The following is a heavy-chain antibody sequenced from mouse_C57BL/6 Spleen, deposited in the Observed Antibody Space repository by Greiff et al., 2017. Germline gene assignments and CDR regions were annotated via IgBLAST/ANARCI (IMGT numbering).Heavy chain of an antibody. V-gene: IGHV1-69*01. CDR1: GYTFTSYW. J-gene: IGHJ1*03. Sequence: QVQLQQPGAELVMPGASVKLSCKASGYTFTSYWMHWVKQRHGQGLEWIGEIDPSDSYTSYNQKFKGKATLTVDKSSSTAYMQLSSLTSEDSAVYYCARCYGSSHGWYFDVWGTGATVTVSS. CDR3: ARCYGSSHGWYFDV. CDR2: IDPSDSYT. D-gene: IGHD1-1*01.